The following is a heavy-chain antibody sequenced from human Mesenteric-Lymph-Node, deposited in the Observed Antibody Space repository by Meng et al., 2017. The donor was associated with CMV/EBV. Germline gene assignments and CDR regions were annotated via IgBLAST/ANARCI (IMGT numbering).Heavy chain of an antibody. V-gene: IGHV1-18*01. J-gene: IGHJ6*02. CDR2: ISAYNGNT. CDR3: ARVGKDIVSYYYYGMDV. CDR1: GYTFTSYG. Sequence: ASVKVSCKASGYTFTSYGISWVRQAPGQGLEWMGWISAYNGNTNYAQKLQGRVTMTTDTSTSTAYMELRSLRSDDTAVYYCARVGKDIVSYYYYGMDVWGQGTTVTVSS. D-gene: IGHD2-15*01.